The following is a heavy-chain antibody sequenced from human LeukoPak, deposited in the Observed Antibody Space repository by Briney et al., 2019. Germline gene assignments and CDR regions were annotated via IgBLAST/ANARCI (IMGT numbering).Heavy chain of an antibody. CDR2: IYTSGST. D-gene: IGHD6-6*01. CDR3: ARADSSSSSYYYYMDV. J-gene: IGHJ6*03. Sequence: SKALSLTCTVSGGSISSYYWSWIRQPPGKGLEWIGYIYTSGSTNYNPSLKSRVTISVDTSKNQFSLKLSSVTAADTAVYYCARADSSSSSYYYYMDVWGKGTTVTVSS. CDR1: GGSISSYY. V-gene: IGHV4-4*09.